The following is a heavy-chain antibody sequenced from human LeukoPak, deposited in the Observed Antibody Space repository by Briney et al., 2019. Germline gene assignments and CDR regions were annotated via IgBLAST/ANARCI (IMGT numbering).Heavy chain of an antibody. V-gene: IGHV4-34*01. CDR2: LNHSGST. J-gene: IGHJ3*02. CDR3: ARDRHYDFWSGYYSLDAFDI. Sequence: SETLSLTCTVYGRSFSGYYWSWIRQPPGKGLEWIGELNHSGSTNYNPSLKSRVTISVDTSKNQFSLRLSSVTAADTAVYYCARDRHYDFWSGYYSLDAFDIWGQGAMVTVSS. CDR1: GRSFSGYY. D-gene: IGHD3-3*01.